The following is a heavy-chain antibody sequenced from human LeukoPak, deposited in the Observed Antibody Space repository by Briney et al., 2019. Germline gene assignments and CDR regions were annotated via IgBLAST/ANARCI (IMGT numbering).Heavy chain of an antibody. CDR1: GYTFTSYY. V-gene: IGHV1-46*03. Sequence: ASVKVSCKASGYTFTSYYMHWVRQAPGQGLELMGIINPSGGSTSYAQKFQGRVTMTRDTSTSTVYMELSSLRSEDTAVYYCARYYPFEEPDIVVVPAATHVLDYWGQGTLVTVSS. CDR2: INPSGGST. CDR3: ARYYPFEEPDIVVVPAATHVLDY. D-gene: IGHD2-2*01. J-gene: IGHJ4*02.